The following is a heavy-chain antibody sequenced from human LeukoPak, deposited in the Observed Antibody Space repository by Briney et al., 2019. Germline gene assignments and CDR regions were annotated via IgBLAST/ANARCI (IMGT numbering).Heavy chain of an antibody. CDR1: GFTFSSYG. CDR3: AKGGGYEAQYYYYYLDV. D-gene: IGHD5-12*01. CDR2: IRYDGSNK. V-gene: IGHV3-30*02. J-gene: IGHJ6*03. Sequence: GGSLRLSCAASGFTFSSYGMYWVRQAPGKGLEWVAFIRYDGSNKYYADSVKGRFTVSRDNSKNTLYLQMKSLRAEDTTVYYCAKGGGYEAQYYYYYLDVWGKGTTVTISS.